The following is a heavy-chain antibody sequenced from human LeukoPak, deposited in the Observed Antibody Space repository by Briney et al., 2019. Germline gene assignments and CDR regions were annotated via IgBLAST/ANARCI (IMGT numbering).Heavy chain of an antibody. CDR1: GFTFSSYG. CDR3: AKGGGYEAQYYYYYLDV. D-gene: IGHD5-12*01. CDR2: IRYDGSNK. V-gene: IGHV3-30*02. J-gene: IGHJ6*03. Sequence: GGSLRLSCAASGFTFSSYGMYWVRQAPGKGLEWVAFIRYDGSNKYYADSVKGRFTVSRDNSKNTLYLQMKSLRAEDTTVYYCAKGGGYEAQYYYYYLDVWGKGTTVTISS.